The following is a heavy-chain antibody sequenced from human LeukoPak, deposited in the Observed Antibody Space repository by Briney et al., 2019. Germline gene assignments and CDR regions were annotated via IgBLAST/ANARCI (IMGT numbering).Heavy chain of an antibody. CDR3: AKVSSENDILTGYSVYYYNYYIDV. V-gene: IGHV3-30*02. CDR1: GFTFSSYG. Sequence: PGGSLRLSCAASGFTFSSYGMHWVRQAPGKGLEWVAFIRYDGSNKYYADSVKGRFIISRDNSKNTLYLQMNSLRAEDTAVYYCAKVSSENDILTGYSVYYYNYYIDVWGKGTTVTISS. J-gene: IGHJ6*03. CDR2: IRYDGSNK. D-gene: IGHD3-9*01.